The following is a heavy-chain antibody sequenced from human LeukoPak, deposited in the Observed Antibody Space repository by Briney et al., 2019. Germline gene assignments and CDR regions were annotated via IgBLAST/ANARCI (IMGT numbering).Heavy chain of an antibody. J-gene: IGHJ4*02. CDR3: ARGLYSSGYSNFDY. Sequence: ASVKVSCTASGYTFTGYYMHWVRQAPGQGLEWMGWINPNSGGTNYAQKFQGRVTMTRDTSISTAYMELSRLRSDDTAVYYCARGLYSSGYSNFDYWGQGTLVTVSS. CDR2: INPNSGGT. CDR1: GYTFTGYY. V-gene: IGHV1-2*02. D-gene: IGHD3-22*01.